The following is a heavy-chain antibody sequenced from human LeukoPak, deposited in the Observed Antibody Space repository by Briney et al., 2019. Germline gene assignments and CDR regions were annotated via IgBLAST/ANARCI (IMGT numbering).Heavy chain of an antibody. Sequence: ASVKVSCKASGYTFTSYGINWVRQAPGQGLEWMGWINPYNGKTNYAQMFQGRVTVTTGTSTSTVYMDLRSLRSDDTAVYYCARDQPRRWLDPWGQGTLVTVSS. CDR2: INPYNGKT. D-gene: IGHD1-14*01. J-gene: IGHJ5*02. V-gene: IGHV1-18*01. CDR3: ARDQPRRWLDP. CDR1: GYTFTSYG.